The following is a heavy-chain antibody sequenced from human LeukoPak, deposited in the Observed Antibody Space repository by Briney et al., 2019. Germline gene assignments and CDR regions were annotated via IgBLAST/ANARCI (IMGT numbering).Heavy chain of an antibody. CDR1: GYTLTELS. CDR3: ATAHIPGIAPDLYYFDY. CDR2: FDPEDGET. J-gene: IGHJ4*02. D-gene: IGHD6-13*01. V-gene: IGHV1-24*01. Sequence: ASVKVSCKVSGYTLTELSMHWVRQAPGKGLEWMGGFDPEDGETIYAQKFQGRVTMTEDTPTDTAYMELSSLRSEDTAVYYCATAHIPGIAPDLYYFDYWGQGTLVTVSS.